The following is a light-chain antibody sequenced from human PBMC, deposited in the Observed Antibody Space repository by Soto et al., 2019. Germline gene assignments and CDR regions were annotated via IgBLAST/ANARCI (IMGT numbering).Light chain of an antibody. J-gene: IGLJ1*01. CDR3: QSYDSNLSEV. CDR2: GSD. CDR1: GSNIGAGYG. V-gene: IGLV1-40*01. Sequence: QSVLTQPPSASGTAGQRVTISCTGSGSNIGAGYGVQWYQQLPGTAPRLLIYGSDDRPSGVPDRFSASVSGNSASLAITGPQTEDEAAYYRQSYDSNLSEVFGPGTKVT.